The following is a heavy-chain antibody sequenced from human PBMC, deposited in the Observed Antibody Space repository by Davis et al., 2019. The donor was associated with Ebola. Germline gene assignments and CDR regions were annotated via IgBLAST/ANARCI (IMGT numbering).Heavy chain of an antibody. V-gene: IGHV4-59*01. CDR3: AREVRQLVDWFDP. J-gene: IGHJ5*02. CDR2: IYYSGST. D-gene: IGHD6-6*01. CDR1: GGSISSYY. Sequence: SQTLSLTCTVSGGSISSYYWSWIRQPPGKGLEWIGYIYYSGSTNYNPSLKSRVTISVDTSKNQFSLKLSSVTAADTAVYYCAREVRQLVDWFDPWGQGTLVTVSS.